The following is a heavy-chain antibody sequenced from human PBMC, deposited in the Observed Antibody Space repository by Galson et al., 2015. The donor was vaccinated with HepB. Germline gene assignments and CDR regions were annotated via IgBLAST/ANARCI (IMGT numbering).Heavy chain of an antibody. D-gene: IGHD2-2*02. CDR1: GFTFSSYA. CDR3: VKGDCSSTSCYSDYFDY. V-gene: IGHV3-64D*06. CDR2: ISSNGGST. J-gene: IGHJ4*02. Sequence: SLRLSCAASGFTFSSYAMHWVRQAPGKGLEYVSAISSNGGSTYYADSVKGRFTISRDNSKNTLYLQMSSLRAEDTAVYYCVKGDCSSTSCYSDYFDYWGQGTLVTVSS.